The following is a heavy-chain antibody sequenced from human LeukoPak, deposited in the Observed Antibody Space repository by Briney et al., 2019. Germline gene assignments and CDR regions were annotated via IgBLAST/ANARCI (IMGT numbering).Heavy chain of an antibody. D-gene: IGHD2-2*01. CDR2: IYPENSDT. CDR3: ARGYCSSTSCYNGFDP. CDR1: GYSFTNYW. Sequence: GESLKISCQGSGYSFTNYWIGWVRQMPGKGLEWMAIIYPENSDTRISPSFQGQGSISVDKSISTAYLQWSSLKASDTAMYYCARGYCSSTSCYNGFDPWGQGTLVTVSS. V-gene: IGHV5-51*01. J-gene: IGHJ5*02.